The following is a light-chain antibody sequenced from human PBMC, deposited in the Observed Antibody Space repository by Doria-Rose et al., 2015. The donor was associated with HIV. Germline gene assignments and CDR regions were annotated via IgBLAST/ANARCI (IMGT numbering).Light chain of an antibody. CDR3: HQYGTSWT. CDR1: QSFSSTY. Sequence: TQSPGTLSLSPGERATLSCRASQSFSSTYLAWYQQKPGQAPSLLIYDGSTRATGIPDRFSDSRSWTDFTLTINRLEPEDFALYYCHQYGTSWTFGQGTKVEI. CDR2: DGS. V-gene: IGKV3-20*01. J-gene: IGKJ1*01.